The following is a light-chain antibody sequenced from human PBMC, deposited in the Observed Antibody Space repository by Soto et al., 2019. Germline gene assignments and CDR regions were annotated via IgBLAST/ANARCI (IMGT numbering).Light chain of an antibody. V-gene: IGLV2-14*03. Sequence: QSALTQPASVSGSPGQSITFSCTGTSSDVGSYDYVSWHQQHPGKAPKLIIYGVNNRPSGVPSRFSGSKSGNTASLIISGLQTEDEADYYCCAYSTSGTHVFGTGTKLTVL. CDR2: GVN. CDR3: CAYSTSGTHV. J-gene: IGLJ1*01. CDR1: SSDVGSYDY.